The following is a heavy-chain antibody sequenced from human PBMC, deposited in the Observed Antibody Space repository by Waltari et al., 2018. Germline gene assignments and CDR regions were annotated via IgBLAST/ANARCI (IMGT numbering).Heavy chain of an antibody. V-gene: IGHV3-11*04. CDR3: ARGDILTGFDS. Sequence: QVQLLESGGELVRPGGSLRLSCAASGFIFGDYYMNWIRQAPGKGLEWVSNIGSSGSTKHYADSVKGRWTISRDNSKNSMDLQMTSLRADDTAVYYCARGDILTGFDSWGQGTLVIVSS. CDR1: GFIFGDYY. D-gene: IGHD3-9*01. J-gene: IGHJ4*02. CDR2: IGSSGSTK.